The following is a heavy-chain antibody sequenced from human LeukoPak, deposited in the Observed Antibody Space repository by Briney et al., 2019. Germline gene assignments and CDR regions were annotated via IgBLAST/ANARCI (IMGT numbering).Heavy chain of an antibody. J-gene: IGHJ4*02. V-gene: IGHV3-23*01. CDR1: GFTFSSYA. Sequence: PGGSLRLSCAASGFTFSSYAMHWVRQAPGKGLEWVAAISGSGGSTYYADSVKGRFTISRDNSKNTLYLQMNSLRAEDTAVYYCAKPGPRRPRFGELTGTFDYWGQGTLVTVSS. CDR2: ISGSGGST. D-gene: IGHD3-10*01. CDR3: AKPGPRRPRFGELTGTFDY.